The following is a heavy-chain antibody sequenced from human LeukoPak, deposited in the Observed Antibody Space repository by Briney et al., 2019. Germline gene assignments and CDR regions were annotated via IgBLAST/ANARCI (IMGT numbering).Heavy chain of an antibody. CDR2: IYYSGST. D-gene: IGHD3-10*01. V-gene: IGHV4-39*01. Sequence: MASETLSLTCTVSGGSISSSSNYWGWIRQPPGKGLEWIGSIYYSGSTYYNPSLKSRFTISVDTSNNQFSLKLSSVTAADTAVYYCASPDYGSGSYSYWGQGTLVIVSS. CDR3: ASPDYGSGSYSY. J-gene: IGHJ4*02. CDR1: GGSISSSSNY.